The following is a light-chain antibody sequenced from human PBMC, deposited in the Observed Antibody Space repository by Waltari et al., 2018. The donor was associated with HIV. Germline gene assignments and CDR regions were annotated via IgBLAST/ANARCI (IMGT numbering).Light chain of an antibody. Sequence: DIQLTQSPSFLSASVGDRVTITCRASQGISSYLAWYQHKPGKAPKLLIYAASTLQSGVPSRFSGSGSGTEFTLTISSLQPEDFATYYCQQLNSFPRTFGGGTKVETK. V-gene: IGKV1-9*01. CDR2: AAS. J-gene: IGKJ4*01. CDR1: QGISSY. CDR3: QQLNSFPRT.